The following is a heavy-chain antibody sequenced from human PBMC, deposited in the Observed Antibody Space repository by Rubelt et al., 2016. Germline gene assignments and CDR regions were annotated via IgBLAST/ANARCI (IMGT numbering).Heavy chain of an antibody. CDR3: AIGLNWNHED. D-gene: IGHD1-1*01. J-gene: IGHJ4*02. CDR1: GGSFSGYY. Sequence: QVQLQQWGAGLLKPSETLSLTCAVYGGSFSGYYWSWIRQPPGKGLEWIGEINHSGSTNYNPALKSRVTISVEPSKNQCSLRLSSWTAADTAVYYCAIGLNWNHEDWGQGTLVTVSS. CDR2: INHSGST. V-gene: IGHV4-34*01.